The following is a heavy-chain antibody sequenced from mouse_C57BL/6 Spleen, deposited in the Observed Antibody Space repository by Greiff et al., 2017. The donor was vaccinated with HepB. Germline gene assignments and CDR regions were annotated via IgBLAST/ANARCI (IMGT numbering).Heavy chain of an antibody. CDR2: INPGSGGT. V-gene: IGHV1-54*01. CDR1: GYAFTNYL. Sequence: VQLQQSGAELVRPGTSVKVSCKASGYAFTNYLIEWVKQRPGPGLEWIGVINPGSGGTNYNEKFKGKATLTADKSSSTAYMQLSSLTSEDSAVYFCARESAMDYWGQGTSVTVSS. CDR3: ARESAMDY. J-gene: IGHJ4*01.